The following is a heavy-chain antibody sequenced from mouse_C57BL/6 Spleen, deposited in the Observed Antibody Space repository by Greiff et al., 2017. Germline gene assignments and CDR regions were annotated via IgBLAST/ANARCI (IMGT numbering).Heavy chain of an antibody. CDR3: ARHEAHYYGSPDYAMDY. CDR2: FYPGSGSI. V-gene: IGHV1-62-2*01. J-gene: IGHJ4*01. D-gene: IGHD1-1*01. Sequence: VKLMESGAELVKPGASVKLSCKASGYTFTEYTIHWVKQRSGQGLEWIGWFYPGSGSIKYNEKFKDKATLTADKSSSTVYMELSRLTSEDSAVYFCARHEAHYYGSPDYAMDYWGQGTSVTVSS. CDR1: GYTFTEYT.